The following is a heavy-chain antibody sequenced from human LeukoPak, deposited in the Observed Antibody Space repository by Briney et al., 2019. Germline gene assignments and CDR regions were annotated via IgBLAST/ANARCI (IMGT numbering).Heavy chain of an antibody. Sequence: GGSLRLSCAASGFTFSSYAMSWVRQAPGKGLEWVSAISGSGGSTYYADSVKGRFTISRDNSKNTLYLQMNSLRAEDTAVYYCARTYYYDSSGYSSHDAFDIWGQGTMVTVSS. CDR3: ARTYYYDSSGYSSHDAFDI. CDR2: ISGSGGST. V-gene: IGHV3-23*01. J-gene: IGHJ3*02. CDR1: GFTFSSYA. D-gene: IGHD3-22*01.